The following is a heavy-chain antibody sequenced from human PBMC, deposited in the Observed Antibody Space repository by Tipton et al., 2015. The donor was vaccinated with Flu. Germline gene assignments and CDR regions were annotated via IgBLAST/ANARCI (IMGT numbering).Heavy chain of an antibody. V-gene: IGHV4-31*03. D-gene: IGHD2-8*02. Sequence: TLSLTCTISGGSIRNGGYYWSWIRQHPGKGLEWIGYIYYSGTTYYNPSLKSRVTISIDASENQFSLDLISVTAADTAVYFCARLTVTGTGGRGWLDHWGQGTLVSVSS. CDR2: IYYSGTT. J-gene: IGHJ5*02. CDR1: GGSIRNGGYY. CDR3: ARLTVTGTGGRGWLDH.